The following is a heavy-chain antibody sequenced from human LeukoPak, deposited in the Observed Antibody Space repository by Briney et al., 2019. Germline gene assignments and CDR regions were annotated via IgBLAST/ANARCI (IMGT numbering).Heavy chain of an antibody. CDR2: ISGSRSYI. V-gene: IGHV3-21*01. Sequence: GGSLRLSCAASGITFNSYSMNWVRQAPGKGLEWVSSISGSRSYIYYADSVKGRFTISRDNAKNSLYLQMNSLRAEDDTAVYYCARGFGSSIPYSYYYYLDVWGKGTTVTVSS. D-gene: IGHD6-6*01. CDR3: ARGFGSSIPYSYYYYLDV. J-gene: IGHJ6*03. CDR1: GITFNSYS.